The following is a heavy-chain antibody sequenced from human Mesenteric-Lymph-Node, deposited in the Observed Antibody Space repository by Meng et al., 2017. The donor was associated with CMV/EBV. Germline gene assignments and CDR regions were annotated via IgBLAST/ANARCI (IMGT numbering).Heavy chain of an antibody. Sequence: GESLKISCAASGFTFSSYSMNWVRQAPGKGLEWVSSISSSSSYIYYADSVKGRFTISRDNAKNILYLQMDSLRDEDTGAYYCTNSVGQWLDWFAPWGQGTLVTVSS. CDR3: TNSVGQWLDWFAP. J-gene: IGHJ5*02. D-gene: IGHD6-19*01. CDR2: ISSSSSYI. CDR1: GFTFSSYS. V-gene: IGHV3-21*06.